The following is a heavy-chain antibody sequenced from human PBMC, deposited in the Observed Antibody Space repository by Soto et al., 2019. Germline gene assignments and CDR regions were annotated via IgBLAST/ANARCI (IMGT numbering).Heavy chain of an antibody. CDR2: IYYSGST. V-gene: IGHV4-59*01. J-gene: IGHJ6*02. D-gene: IGHD3-10*01. CDR1: GGSISSYY. Sequence: PSETLSLTCTVSGGSISSYYWSWIRQPPGKGLEWIGYIYYSGSTNYNPSLKSRVTISVETSKNQSSLKLSSVTAADTAVYYCARGVAMVRGHYGMDVWGQGTTVTVSS. CDR3: ARGVAMVRGHYGMDV.